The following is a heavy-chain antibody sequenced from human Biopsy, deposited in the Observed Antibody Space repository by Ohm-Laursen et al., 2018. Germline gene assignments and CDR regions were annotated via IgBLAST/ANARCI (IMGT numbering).Heavy chain of an antibody. CDR2: INWNSNNI. Sequence: SLRLSCAASGFTFDDYAMHWVRQAPGKGLEWVSGINWNSNNISYADSVKGRFTISRDNAKNSLYLQMNSLRPEDTALYYCAKGLYDTSGYYISVFDYWGQGTLVTVSS. D-gene: IGHD3-22*01. V-gene: IGHV3-9*01. CDR3: AKGLYDTSGYYISVFDY. CDR1: GFTFDDYA. J-gene: IGHJ4*02.